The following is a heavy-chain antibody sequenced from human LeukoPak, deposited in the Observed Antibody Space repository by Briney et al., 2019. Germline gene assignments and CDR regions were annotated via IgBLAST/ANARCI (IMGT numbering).Heavy chain of an antibody. CDR3: ARVHQLLMDLPYYYGMDV. V-gene: IGHV3-21*04. J-gene: IGHJ6*02. D-gene: IGHD2-2*01. CDR2: ISSSSSYI. Sequence: PGGSLRLSCAASGFTFSSYSMNWVRQAPGKGLEWVSSISSSSSYIYYADSVKGRFTISRDNAKNSLYLQMNSLRAEDTAVYYCARVHQLLMDLPYYYGMDVWGQGTTVTVS. CDR1: GFTFSSYS.